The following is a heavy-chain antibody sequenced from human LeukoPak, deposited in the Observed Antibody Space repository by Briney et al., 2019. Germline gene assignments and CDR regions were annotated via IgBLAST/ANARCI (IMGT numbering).Heavy chain of an antibody. CDR3: ARDLLGIALHAFDI. CDR2: ISSSSSYI. V-gene: IGHV3-21*01. J-gene: IGHJ3*02. D-gene: IGHD3-16*01. Sequence: GGSLRLSCAASGFTFISYSMNWVRQAPGKGLEWVSSISSSSSYIYYVDSVKGRFTISGDNAKNSLYLQMNSLRAEDTAVYYCARDLLGIALHAFDIWGQGTMVTVSS. CDR1: GFTFISYS.